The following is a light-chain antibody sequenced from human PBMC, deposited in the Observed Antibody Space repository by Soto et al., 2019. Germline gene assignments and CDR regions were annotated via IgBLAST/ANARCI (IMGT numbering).Light chain of an antibody. V-gene: IGLV7-46*01. J-gene: IGLJ7*02. CDR3: FLPFGGAGLL. CDR2: DTN. Sequence: QAVVTQEPSLTVSPGGTVTLTCGSSTGAVTSGHYAYWFQQKPGQAPRTLIYDTNNKHSWTPARFSGSLLGDKAALTLSGAQPGDGGGYYSFLPFGGAGLLLGGGTQLTAL. CDR1: TGAVTSGHY.